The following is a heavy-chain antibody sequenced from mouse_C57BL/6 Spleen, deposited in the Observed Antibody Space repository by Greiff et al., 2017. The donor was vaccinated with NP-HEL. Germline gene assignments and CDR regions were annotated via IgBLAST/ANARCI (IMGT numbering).Heavy chain of an antibody. CDR2: FYPGSGSI. J-gene: IGHJ1*03. CDR3: ARHPYYGSSYDWYCDV. Sequence: QVQLKQSGAELVKPGASVKLSCKASGYTFTEYTIHWVKQRPGQGLEWIGWFYPGSGSIKYNEKFKDKATLTVDKSSSTVYMELSRLTSEDSAVYFCARHPYYGSSYDWYCDVWGTGTTVTVSS. CDR1: GYTFTEYT. D-gene: IGHD1-1*01. V-gene: IGHV1-62-2*01.